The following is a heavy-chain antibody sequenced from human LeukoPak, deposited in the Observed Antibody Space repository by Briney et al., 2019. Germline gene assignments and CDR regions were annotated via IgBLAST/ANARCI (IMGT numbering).Heavy chain of an antibody. CDR3: ARDGGYYYDSSGYSHFDY. CDR2: IIPIFGTA. V-gene: IGHV1-69*01. J-gene: IGHJ4*02. CDR1: GGTFSSYA. D-gene: IGHD3-22*01. Sequence: SVKVSCKASGGTFSSYAISWVRQAPGQGLEWMGGIIPIFGTANYAQKFQGRVTITADESTNTAYMELSSLRSEDTAVYYCARDGGYYYDSSGYSHFDYWGQGTLVTVSS.